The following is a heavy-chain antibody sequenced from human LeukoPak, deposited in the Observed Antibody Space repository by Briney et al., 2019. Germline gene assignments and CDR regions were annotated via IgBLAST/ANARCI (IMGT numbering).Heavy chain of an antibody. CDR3: ARDRDGYNNYYGMDV. V-gene: IGHV4-59*01. J-gene: IGHJ6*02. D-gene: IGHD5-24*01. CDR1: GGSISSYY. Sequence: SETLSLTCTVSGGSISSYYWSWIRQPPGKGLEWIGYIYYSGSTNYNPSLKSRVTISVDTSKNQFSLKLSSVTAADTAVYYCARDRDGYNNYYGMDVWGPGTTVTVSS. CDR2: IYYSGST.